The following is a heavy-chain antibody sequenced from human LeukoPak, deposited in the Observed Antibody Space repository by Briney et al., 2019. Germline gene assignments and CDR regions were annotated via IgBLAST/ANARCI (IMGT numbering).Heavy chain of an antibody. J-gene: IGHJ4*02. D-gene: IGHD1-14*01. CDR3: ARKSVSSRKLDY. Sequence: PGGSLRLSCAASGFTFSSYEMNWVRQAPGKGLEWVSYISSSGSTIYYADSVKGRFTISRDNAKNSLYLQMNSLRAEDTAVYYCARKSVSSRKLDYWGQGTLVTVSS. CDR2: ISSSGSTI. V-gene: IGHV3-48*03. CDR1: GFTFSSYE.